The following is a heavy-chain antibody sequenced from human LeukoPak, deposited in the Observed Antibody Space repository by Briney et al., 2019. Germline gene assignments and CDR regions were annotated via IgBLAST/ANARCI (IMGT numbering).Heavy chain of an antibody. Sequence: ASVKVSCKASGGTFSSYAISWVRQAPGQGLEWMGGIIPIFGTANYAQKFQGRVTITADESTSTAYMELSSLRSEDTAVYYCARDRKGGIGEDPYGMDVWGQGTTVTVSS. J-gene: IGHJ6*02. CDR1: GGTFSSYA. V-gene: IGHV1-69*13. CDR3: ARDRKGGIGEDPYGMDV. D-gene: IGHD1-26*01. CDR2: IIPIFGTA.